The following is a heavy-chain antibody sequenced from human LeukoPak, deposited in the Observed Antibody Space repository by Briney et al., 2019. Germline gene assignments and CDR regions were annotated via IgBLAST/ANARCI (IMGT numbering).Heavy chain of an antibody. J-gene: IGHJ5*02. V-gene: IGHV4-59*01. CDR2: IYYSGST. D-gene: IGHD3-16*02. CDR1: GGSISSYY. CDR3: ARGALTPLGWLRRSPYYDYVWGSYRPLSWFDP. Sequence: PSETLSLTCTVSGGSISSYYWSWIRQPPGKGLEWIGYIYYSGSTNYNPSLKSRVTISVDTSKNQFSLKLSSVTAADTAVYYCARGALTPLGWLRRSPYYDYVWGSYRPLSWFDPWGQGTLVTVSS.